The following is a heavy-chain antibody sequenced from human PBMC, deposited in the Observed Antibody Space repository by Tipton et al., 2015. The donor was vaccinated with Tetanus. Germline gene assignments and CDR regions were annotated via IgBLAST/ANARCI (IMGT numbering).Heavy chain of an antibody. V-gene: IGHV3-74*01. CDR2: INSDASST. J-gene: IGHJ4*02. CDR3: ARLFSTLGWHSSGWYARDY. Sequence: SLRLSCAASGFTFSSYWMHWVRQAPGKGLVWVSRINSDASSTSYADSVKGRFTISRDNAKNTLYLQMNSLRAEDTAVYYCARLFSTLGWHSSGWYARDYWGQGTLVTVSS. D-gene: IGHD6-19*01. CDR1: GFTFSSYW.